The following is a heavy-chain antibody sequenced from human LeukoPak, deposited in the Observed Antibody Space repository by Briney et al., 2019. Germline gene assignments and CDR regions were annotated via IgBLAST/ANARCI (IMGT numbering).Heavy chain of an antibody. Sequence: GGSLRLSCAASGLPFSSYGMHWVRQAPGKGLEWVAVISYDGDDKYYADSVKGRFTISRGNSKNPLYLQMTSLRPDDTAVYYCAKRGHYSINWYHYFDYWGQGTLVTGSS. D-gene: IGHD6-13*01. CDR3: AKRGHYSINWYHYFDY. CDR2: ISYDGDDK. J-gene: IGHJ4*02. V-gene: IGHV3-30*18. CDR1: GLPFSSYG.